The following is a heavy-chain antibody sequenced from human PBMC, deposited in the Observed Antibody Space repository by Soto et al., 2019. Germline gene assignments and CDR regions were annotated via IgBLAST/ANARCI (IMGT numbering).Heavy chain of an antibody. CDR2: ISWNSGSI. Sequence: GGSLRLSCAAPGFTFDDYAMHWVRQAPGKGLEWVSGISWNSGSIGYADSVKGRFTISRDNAKNSLYLQMNSLRAEDTALYYCAKDPEQLPYYFDYWGQGTLVTVSS. D-gene: IGHD5-18*01. CDR3: AKDPEQLPYYFDY. CDR1: GFTFDDYA. J-gene: IGHJ4*02. V-gene: IGHV3-9*01.